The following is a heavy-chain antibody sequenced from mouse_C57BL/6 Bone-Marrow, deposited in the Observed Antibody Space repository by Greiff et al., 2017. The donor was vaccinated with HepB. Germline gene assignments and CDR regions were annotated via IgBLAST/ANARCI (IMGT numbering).Heavy chain of an antibody. J-gene: IGHJ2*01. CDR3: AREVTTKDYFDY. CDR1: GFTFSDYY. CDR2: INYDGSST. D-gene: IGHD2-2*01. Sequence: EVKLMESEGGLVQPGSSMKLSCTASGFTFSDYYMAWVRQVPEKGLEWVANINYDGSSTYYLDSLKSRFIISRDNAKNILYLQMSSLKSEDTATYYCAREVTTKDYFDYWGQGTTLTVSS. V-gene: IGHV5-16*01.